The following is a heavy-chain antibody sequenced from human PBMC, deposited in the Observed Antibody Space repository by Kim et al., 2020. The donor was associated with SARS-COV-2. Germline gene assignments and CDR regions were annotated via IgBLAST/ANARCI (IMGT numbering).Heavy chain of an antibody. CDR2: IDHREST. Sequence: SETLSLTCALYDGSFSGFYWSWLRQPPGKGLEWIGEIDHRESTNYNPSLKSRLTISVDMSKKHSSLRLTSVTAADTAVYYCARGPLYRTSSGLAHYGMDVWGQGTAVTVSS. J-gene: IGHJ6*02. D-gene: IGHD6-6*01. CDR1: DGSFSGFY. CDR3: ARGPLYRTSSGLAHYGMDV. V-gene: IGHV4-34*01.